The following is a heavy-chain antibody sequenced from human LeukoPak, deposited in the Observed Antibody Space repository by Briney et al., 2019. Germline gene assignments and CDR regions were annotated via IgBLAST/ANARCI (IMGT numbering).Heavy chain of an antibody. CDR2: ISGSGGST. CDR3: TRAPIEYSSSGHTPSVDY. V-gene: IGHV3-23*01. CDR1: GFTFSSYA. D-gene: IGHD6-6*01. Sequence: GGSLRLSCAASGFTFSSYAMSWVRQAPGKGLEWVSAISGSGGSTYYADSVKGRFTISRDNSKNTLYLQMNSLRAEDTAVYYCTRAPIEYSSSGHTPSVDYWGQGTLVTASS. J-gene: IGHJ4*02.